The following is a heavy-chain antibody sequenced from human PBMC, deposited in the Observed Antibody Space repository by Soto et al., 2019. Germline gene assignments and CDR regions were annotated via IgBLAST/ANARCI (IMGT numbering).Heavy chain of an antibody. V-gene: IGHV4-34*01. D-gene: IGHD1-26*01. Sequence: QVQLQQWGAGLLKPSETPSPTCAVYGGSLSGYYWSWIRQPPGKALEWIGEINYRGNTNYNPSLKSRVTISVDTSKNQLFLNLSSVTAADTAMYYCARHHVRGRTIAGAAEFWGQGTLVTVSS. CDR3: ARHHVRGRTIAGAAEF. J-gene: IGHJ4*02. CDR2: INYRGNT. CDR1: GGSLSGYY.